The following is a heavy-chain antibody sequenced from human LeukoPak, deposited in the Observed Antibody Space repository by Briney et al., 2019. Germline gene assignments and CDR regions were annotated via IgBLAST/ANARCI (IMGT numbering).Heavy chain of an antibody. J-gene: IGHJ6*03. CDR3: ARGPQVVGYYYIDV. D-gene: IGHD2-15*01. Sequence: PSETLSLTCTVSGVSISSYYWSWIRQPAGKGLEWIGYIYNSGSTNYNPSLKSRVTISLDTSKNQFSLQLNSVTPEDTAVYYCARGPQVVGYYYIDVWGKGTTVTVSS. CDR1: GVSISSYY. V-gene: IGHV4-59*12. CDR2: IYNSGST.